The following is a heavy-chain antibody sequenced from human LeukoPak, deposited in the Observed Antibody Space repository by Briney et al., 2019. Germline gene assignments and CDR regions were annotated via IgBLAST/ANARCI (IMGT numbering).Heavy chain of an antibody. J-gene: IGHJ4*02. Sequence: PSETLSLTCAVSGYSISSGYYWGWIRQPPGKGLEWIGSIYHSGSTYYNPSLKSRVTISVDTSKNQFSLKLSSVTAADTAVYYCARTRQWLEYYFDYWGQGTLATVSS. CDR2: IYHSGST. V-gene: IGHV4-38-2*01. CDR1: GYSISSGYY. D-gene: IGHD6-19*01. CDR3: ARTRQWLEYYFDY.